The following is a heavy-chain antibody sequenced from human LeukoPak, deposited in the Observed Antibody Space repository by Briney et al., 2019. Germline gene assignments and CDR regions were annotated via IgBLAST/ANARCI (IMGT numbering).Heavy chain of an antibody. V-gene: IGHV2-5*01. CDR1: GFSLTTSGVG. CDR2: IYWNDDK. J-gene: IGHJ4*02. CDR3: AHRPNDCTNGVCYYYFDY. Sequence: ESGPTLVNPTQTLTLTCTFSGFSLTTSGVGVGWIRQPPGKALEWLALIYWNDDKRYSPSLKSRLTITKDTSKNQVVLTMTNMDPVDTATYYCAHRPNDCTNGVCYYYFDYWGQGTLVTVSS. D-gene: IGHD2-8*01.